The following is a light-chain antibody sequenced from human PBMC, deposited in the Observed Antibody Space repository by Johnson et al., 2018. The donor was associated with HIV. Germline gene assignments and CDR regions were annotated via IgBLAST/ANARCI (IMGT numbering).Light chain of an antibody. J-gene: IGLJ1*01. V-gene: IGLV1-51*02. CDR3: GTWDSSLSAGV. Sequence: QSVLTQPPSVSAAPGQKVTISCSGSSSNIGNNYVSWYQQLPGTAPKVLIHENNKRPSGIPDRFSGSKSGTSATLGITGLQTGDEADYYCGTWDSSLSAGVCGTGAKVTVL. CDR2: ENN. CDR1: SSNIGNNY.